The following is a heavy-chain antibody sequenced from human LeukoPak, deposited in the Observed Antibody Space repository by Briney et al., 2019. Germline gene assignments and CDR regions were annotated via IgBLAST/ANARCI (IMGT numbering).Heavy chain of an antibody. CDR2: ISSSSSYI. CDR1: GFTFSSYS. V-gene: IGHV3-21*01. D-gene: IGHD1-26*01. J-gene: IGHJ4*01. Sequence: PGGSLRLSCAASGFTFSSYSMNWIRQAPGKGLEWVSSISSSSSYIYYADSVKGRFTISRDNAKNSLYLQMNSLRAEHTAVYYCARGEWELLGFDYWGHRTLVTVSS. CDR3: ARGEWELLGFDY.